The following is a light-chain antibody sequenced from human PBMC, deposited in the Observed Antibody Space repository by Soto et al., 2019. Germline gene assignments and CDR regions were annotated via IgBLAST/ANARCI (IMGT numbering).Light chain of an antibody. CDR1: QSVSSN. J-gene: IGKJ1*01. V-gene: IGKV3-15*01. Sequence: EIVMTQSPATLSVSPGERATLSCRASQSVSSNLAWYQQKPGQAPRLLIYGASTRATGIPARFSGSGSGTEFTLTSSSRQSEDFAVYYCQQCNNWPLTFGQGTRVEIK. CDR2: GAS. CDR3: QQCNNWPLT.